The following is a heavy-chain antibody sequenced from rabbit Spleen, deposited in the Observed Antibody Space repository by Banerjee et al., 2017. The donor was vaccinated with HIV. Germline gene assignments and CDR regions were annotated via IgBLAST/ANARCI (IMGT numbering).Heavy chain of an antibody. D-gene: IGHD8-1*01. CDR2: IYAGSSGST. V-gene: IGHV1S40*01. CDR3: ARDTGTSFSTYGMDL. Sequence: QQLGESGGGLVTLGASLTLTCTASGFSFNTGYDMCWVRQAPGKGLEWIACIYAGSSGSTYSATWAKGRFTISKTSSTTVTLQMTSLTAADTATYFCARDTGTSFSTYGMDLWGPGTLVTVS. J-gene: IGHJ6*01. CDR1: GFSFNTGYD.